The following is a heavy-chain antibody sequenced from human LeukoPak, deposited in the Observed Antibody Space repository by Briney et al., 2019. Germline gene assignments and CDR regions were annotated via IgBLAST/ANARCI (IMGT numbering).Heavy chain of an antibody. CDR1: GFTFTTYW. D-gene: IGHD3-10*01. CDR2: INQDGTEK. J-gene: IGHJ4*02. V-gene: IGHV3-7*01. Sequence: GGSLRLSCAASGFTFTTYWMTWARQATGQGLEWMASINQDGTEKYYVDSVKGRFTISRDNAKNTMYLQLNSLRLEDTAVFYCAKVSKYDYGSETYYFFEHWGQGTPVTASS. CDR3: AKVSKYDYGSETYYFFEH.